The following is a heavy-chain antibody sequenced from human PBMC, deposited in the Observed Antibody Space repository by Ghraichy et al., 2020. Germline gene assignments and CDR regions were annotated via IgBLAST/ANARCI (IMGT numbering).Heavy chain of an antibody. CDR3: ARVIFLSFES. Sequence: GGSLRLSCAASGFTFGSFWMSWVRQAPGKGLEWVANIKQDGNEKNYVDSVKGRFTISRDNAKNSLDLQMNSLRAEDTAVYYCARVIFLSFESWGQGILVTVSS. D-gene: IGHD3-3*01. CDR2: IKQDGNEK. V-gene: IGHV3-7*01. J-gene: IGHJ4*02. CDR1: GFTFGSFW.